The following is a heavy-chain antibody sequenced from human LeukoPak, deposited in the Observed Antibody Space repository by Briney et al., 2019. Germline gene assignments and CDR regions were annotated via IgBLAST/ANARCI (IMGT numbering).Heavy chain of an antibody. D-gene: IGHD2-15*01. CDR2: INQDGGEK. Sequence: GGSLRLSCAAPGFTFSYYWMSWVRQAPGRGLEWVANINQDGGEKHYVDSVKGRFTISTDNAKNSLYLQMNSLRAEDTAVYYCAREECFGSRCYSSNPTWYFYYMDVWGKGTTVTVSS. J-gene: IGHJ6*03. CDR3: AREECFGSRCYSSNPTWYFYYMDV. V-gene: IGHV3-7*01. CDR1: GFTFSYYW.